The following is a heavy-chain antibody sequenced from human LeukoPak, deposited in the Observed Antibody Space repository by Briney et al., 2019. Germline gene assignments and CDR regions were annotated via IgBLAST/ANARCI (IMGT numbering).Heavy chain of an antibody. V-gene: IGHV3-7*01. J-gene: IGHJ5*02. D-gene: IGHD1-14*01. CDR2: IKKDGSEK. Sequence: GGSLRLSCAASGLIFSSYWMSWVRQAPGKGLEWVANIKKDGSEKYYVDSVKGRFTISRDNAKNSLYLQMNSLRADDTAVYHCARRHLRGNTLRWGHHLDPWGLGTLVAVSS. CDR3: ARRHLRGNTLRWGHHLDP. CDR1: GLIFSSYW.